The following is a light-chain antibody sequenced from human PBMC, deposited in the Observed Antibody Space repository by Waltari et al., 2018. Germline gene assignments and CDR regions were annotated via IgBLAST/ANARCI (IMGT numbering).Light chain of an antibody. J-gene: IGLJ3*02. CDR2: GNT. CDR3: QSYDSSLRGV. CDR1: SPNIGAGYD. V-gene: IGLV1-40*01. Sequence: QSVLTQPPSVSGPPGQRATISCTGSSPNIGAGYDVPWCQQLPGTPPKLLIYGNTNRPSGVPDRFSGSKSGTSASLAITGLQAEDEADYYCQSYDSSLRGVFGGGTKLTVL.